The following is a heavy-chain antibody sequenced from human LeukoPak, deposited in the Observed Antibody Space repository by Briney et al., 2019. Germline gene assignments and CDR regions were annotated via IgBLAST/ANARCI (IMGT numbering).Heavy chain of an antibody. CDR2: ISSSSTTI. V-gene: IGHV3-48*01. D-gene: IGHD3-22*01. CDR3: AHSTEDYYDSSGQFDY. CDR1: GFTFSSYS. J-gene: IGHJ4*02. Sequence: GGSLRLSCAASGFTFSSYSMNWVRQAPGKGLEWVSYISSSSTTIYYADSVKGRFTISRDNAKNSLYLQMNSLRAEDTAVYYCAHSTEDYYDSSGQFDYWGQGALVTVSS.